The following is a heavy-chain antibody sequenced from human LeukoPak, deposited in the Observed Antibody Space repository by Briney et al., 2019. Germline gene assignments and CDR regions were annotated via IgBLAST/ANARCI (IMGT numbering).Heavy chain of an antibody. J-gene: IGHJ4*02. Sequence: ASVKVSCKASVYTFTSYDINGVRQATGQGLEGMGWMNPNSGNTGYAQKFQGRVTMTRNTSISTAYMELSSLRSEDKAVYYCASRIAARSHFDYWGQGTLVTVSS. CDR1: VYTFTSYD. V-gene: IGHV1-8*01. CDR2: MNPNSGNT. CDR3: ASRIAARSHFDY. D-gene: IGHD6-6*01.